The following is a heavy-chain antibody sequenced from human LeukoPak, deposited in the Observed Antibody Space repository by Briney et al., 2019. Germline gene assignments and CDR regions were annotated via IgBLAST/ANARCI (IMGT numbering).Heavy chain of an antibody. CDR1: GYSFSNNE. V-gene: IGHV1-8*01. CDR3: ARNGGGLGY. CDR2: TNTHSGYT. Sequence: ASVKVSCKASGYSFSNNEIVWVRQAAGQGLEWMGWTNTHSGYTTSAQKFQGRVTMTRDTSINTAYMELSSLTSEDTAVHYCARNGGGLGYWGQGTLVTVS. D-gene: IGHD3-10*01. J-gene: IGHJ4*02.